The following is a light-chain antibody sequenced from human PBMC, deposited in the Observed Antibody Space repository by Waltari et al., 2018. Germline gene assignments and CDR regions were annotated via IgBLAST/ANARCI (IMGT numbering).Light chain of an antibody. Sequence: EIVMTQSPATLSVSPGERDTLSCGASQSISSNLAWYRQKPGQAPRLLIYGASTRATGIPARFSGSGAGTEFTLTISSLQSEDVAVYYCQQYNNWPRTFGQGTKVEIK. CDR1: QSISSN. CDR3: QQYNNWPRT. J-gene: IGKJ1*01. V-gene: IGKV3-15*01. CDR2: GAS.